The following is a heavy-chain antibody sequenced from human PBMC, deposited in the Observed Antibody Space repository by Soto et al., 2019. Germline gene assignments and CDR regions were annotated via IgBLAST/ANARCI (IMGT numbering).Heavy chain of an antibody. J-gene: IGHJ4*02. V-gene: IGHV3-23*01. Sequence: GGSLRLSCAASGFTFSSYAMSWVRQAPGKGLEWVSAISGSGGSTYYADSVKGRFTISRDNSKNTLYLQMNSLRAEDTAVYYCAKTTARYSYGYYGFDYWGQGTLVTVSS. CDR2: ISGSGGST. D-gene: IGHD5-18*01. CDR1: GFTFSSYA. CDR3: AKTTARYSYGYYGFDY.